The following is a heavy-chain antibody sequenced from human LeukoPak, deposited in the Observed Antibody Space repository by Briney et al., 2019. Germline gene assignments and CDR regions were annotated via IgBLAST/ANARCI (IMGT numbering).Heavy chain of an antibody. Sequence: SETLSLTCTVSGGSISGYFWSCIRQPPGQGLEFIGYIYYTGATLYNPSLKSRVTMSVDTSKNQFSLKLSSVTAADTAVYYCARHDPVGYYQHGMDVWGQGTTVTFSS. CDR2: IYYTGAT. V-gene: IGHV4-59*08. J-gene: IGHJ6*02. CDR1: GGSISGYF. CDR3: ARHDPVGYYQHGMDV. D-gene: IGHD2-15*01.